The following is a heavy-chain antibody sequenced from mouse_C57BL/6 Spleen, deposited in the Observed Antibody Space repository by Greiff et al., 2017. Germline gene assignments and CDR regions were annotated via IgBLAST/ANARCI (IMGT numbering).Heavy chain of an antibody. D-gene: IGHD1-1*01. V-gene: IGHV5-4*01. CDR3: AREAVVANAMDY. Sequence: EVKLVESGGGLVKPGGSLKLSCAASGFTFSSYAMSWVRQTPEKRLEWVATISDGGSYTYYPDNVKGRFTISRDNAKNNLYLQMSHLKSEDTAMYYCAREAVVANAMDYWGQGTSVTVSS. CDR2: ISDGGSYT. J-gene: IGHJ4*01. CDR1: GFTFSSYA.